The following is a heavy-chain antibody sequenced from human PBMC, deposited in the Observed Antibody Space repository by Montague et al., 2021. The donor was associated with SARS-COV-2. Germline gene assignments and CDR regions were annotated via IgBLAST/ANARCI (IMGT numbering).Heavy chain of an antibody. CDR3: ARGVASSEGNWFDP. D-gene: IGHD6-13*01. V-gene: IGHV4-61*08. CDR1: GFSLNTSGMC. CDR2: IYYTGST. Sequence: LVKPTQTLTLTCTFSGFSLNTSGMCVIWIRQPPGKGLEWIGYIYYTGSTNYNPSLKSRVTISVDTSKNQFSLKLSSVTAADTAVYYCARGVASSEGNWFDPWGQGTLVTVSS. J-gene: IGHJ5*02.